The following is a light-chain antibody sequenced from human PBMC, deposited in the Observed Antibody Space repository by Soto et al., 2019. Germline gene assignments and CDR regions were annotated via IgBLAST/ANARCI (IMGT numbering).Light chain of an antibody. V-gene: IGLV1-47*01. CDR3: AAWDDSSET. CDR1: SSNIGSNY. CDR2: RNN. Sequence: QSLLTQPPSASGTPGQRVTISCSGSSSNIGSNYVYWYQQLPGTAPKLLIYRNNQRPSGVPDRFSGSKSGTSASLAISGLRSEDEADYYCAAWDDSSETFGTGTKVTVL. J-gene: IGLJ1*01.